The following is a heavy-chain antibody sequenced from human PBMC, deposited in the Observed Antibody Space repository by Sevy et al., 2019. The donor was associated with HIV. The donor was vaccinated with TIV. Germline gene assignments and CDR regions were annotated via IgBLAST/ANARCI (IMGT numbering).Heavy chain of an antibody. CDR3: AKGLGGPYYYYYMDV. CDR2: ISGSGGST. J-gene: IGHJ6*03. D-gene: IGHD3-10*01. CDR1: GFTLSSYA. V-gene: IGHV3-23*01. Sequence: GGSLRLSCAASGFTLSSYAMSWVRQAPGKGLEWVSAISGSGGSTYYADSVKGRFTISRDNSKNTLYLQMNSLRAEDTAVYYCAKGLGGPYYYYYMDVWGKGTTVTVSS.